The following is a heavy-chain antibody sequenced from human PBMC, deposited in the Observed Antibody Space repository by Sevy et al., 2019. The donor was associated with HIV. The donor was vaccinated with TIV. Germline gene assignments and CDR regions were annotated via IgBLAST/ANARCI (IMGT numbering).Heavy chain of an antibody. CDR2: INHSGST. CDR1: GGXFSGYY. V-gene: IGHV4-34*01. Sequence: SETLSLTCAVYGGXFSGYYWSWIRQPPGKGLEWIGEINHSGSTNYNPSLKSRVTISVDTSKNQFSLKLSSVTAADTAVYYCARVFSGWDEXWXDXXGQGTLVTVSS. D-gene: IGHD6-19*01. CDR3: ARVFSGWDEXWXDX. J-gene: IGHJ5*02.